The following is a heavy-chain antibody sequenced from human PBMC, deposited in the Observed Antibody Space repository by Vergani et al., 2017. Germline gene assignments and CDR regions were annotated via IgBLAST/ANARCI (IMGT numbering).Heavy chain of an antibody. D-gene: IGHD3-10*01. CDR3: ARDLYPSYYYGSGSYTNWFDP. CDR2: IYTSGST. J-gene: IGHJ5*02. V-gene: IGHV4-4*07. CDR1: GGSISSYY. Sequence: QVQLQESGPGLVKPSETLSLTCTVSGGSISSYYWSWIRQPAGKGLEWIGRIYTSGSTNYNPSLKSRVTMSVDTSKNQFSLKLSSVTAADTAGYYCARDLYPSYYYGSGSYTNWFDPWGQGTLVTVSS.